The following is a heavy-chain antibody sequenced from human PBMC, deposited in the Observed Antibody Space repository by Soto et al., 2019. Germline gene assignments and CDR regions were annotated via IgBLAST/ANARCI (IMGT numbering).Heavy chain of an antibody. D-gene: IGHD2-15*01. CDR3: AGGPGVARNY. V-gene: IGHV4-30-2*01. Sequence: QLQLQESGSGLVKPSQTLSLTCAVSGGSISSGGYSWSWIRQPPGKGLEWIGYIYHSGSTYYNPSLKRRVTISVDRSKYQLSRKLSSVTAANTAVYYCAGGPGVARNYWGQGTLVTVSS. CDR2: IYHSGST. J-gene: IGHJ4*02. CDR1: GGSISSGGYS.